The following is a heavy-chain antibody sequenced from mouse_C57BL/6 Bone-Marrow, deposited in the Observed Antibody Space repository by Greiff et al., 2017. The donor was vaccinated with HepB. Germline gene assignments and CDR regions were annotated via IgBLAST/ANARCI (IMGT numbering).Heavy chain of an antibody. J-gene: IGHJ1*03. CDR3: ARSGGNYFYWYFDV. CDR1: GYTFTSYW. D-gene: IGHD2-1*01. CDR2: IDPSDSYT. V-gene: IGHV1-69*01. Sequence: VQLQQPGAELVMPGASVKLSCKASGYTFTSYWMHWVKQRPGQGLEWIGEIDPSDSYTNYNQKFKGKSTLTVDKSSSTAYMQRSSLTSEDSAVYYCARSGGNYFYWYFDVWGTGTTVTVSS.